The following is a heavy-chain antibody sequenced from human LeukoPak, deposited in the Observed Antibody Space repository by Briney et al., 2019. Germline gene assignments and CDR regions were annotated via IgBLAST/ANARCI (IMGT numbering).Heavy chain of an antibody. CDR2: IRISGSTI. Sequence: GGSLRLSCAASGFTFSSYEMNWVRQAPGKGLEWVSYIRISGSTIYYAASVKGRFTISRDNSKTSLYLQMNSLRAEDTAVYYCAKDTGDFWSGASYYYYYYMDVWGKGTTVTVSS. CDR3: AKDTGDFWSGASYYYYYYMDV. D-gene: IGHD3-3*01. V-gene: IGHV3-48*03. CDR1: GFTFSSYE. J-gene: IGHJ6*03.